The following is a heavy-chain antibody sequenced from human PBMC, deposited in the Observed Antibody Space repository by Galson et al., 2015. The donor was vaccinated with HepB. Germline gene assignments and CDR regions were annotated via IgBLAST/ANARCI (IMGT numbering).Heavy chain of an antibody. Sequence: LRLSCAASGFTFRDYYMSWIRQAPGKGLEWVSYISSSGSTIYYADSVKGRFTISRDNAKNSLYLQMNSLRAEDTAVYYCARDDYDSSGYYYVAPPYYYGMDVWGQGTTVTVSS. V-gene: IGHV3-11*01. CDR1: GFTFRDYY. CDR3: ARDDYDSSGYYYVAPPYYYGMDV. D-gene: IGHD3-22*01. CDR2: ISSSGSTI. J-gene: IGHJ6*02.